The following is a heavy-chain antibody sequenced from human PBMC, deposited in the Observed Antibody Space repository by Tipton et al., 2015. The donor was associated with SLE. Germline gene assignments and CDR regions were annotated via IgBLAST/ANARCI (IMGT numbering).Heavy chain of an antibody. Sequence: TLSLTCTVSGGSISSTNYYWGWIRQPPGKGLEWIASIFYDGSTHYNPSLKSRVTISVDTSKNQFSLKLSSVTAADTAVYYCARVKDRYSSSWFDAFDIWGQGTMVTVSS. V-gene: IGHV4-39*07. CDR2: IFYDGST. J-gene: IGHJ3*02. CDR1: GGSISSTNYY. D-gene: IGHD6-13*01. CDR3: ARVKDRYSSSWFDAFDI.